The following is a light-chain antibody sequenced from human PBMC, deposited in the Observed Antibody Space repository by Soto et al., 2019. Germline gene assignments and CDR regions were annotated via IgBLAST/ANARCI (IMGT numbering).Light chain of an antibody. Sequence: DIVMTQSTDSLAVSLGERATINGKSSQSILYSSNNKHYLAWYQQKPGQPPKLLIYWASTRESGVPYRLSGSGSVTDFTLTIGSLQAEDVAVYYCQQYYSTPTFGGGTKVVIK. J-gene: IGKJ4*01. CDR1: QSILYSSNNKHY. CDR2: WAS. V-gene: IGKV4-1*01. CDR3: QQYYSTPT.